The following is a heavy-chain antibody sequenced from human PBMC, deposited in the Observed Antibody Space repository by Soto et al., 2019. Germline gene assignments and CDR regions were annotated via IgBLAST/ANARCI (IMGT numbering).Heavy chain of an antibody. D-gene: IGHD3-9*01. J-gene: IGHJ5*02. Sequence: ASVKVSCKASGYTFTSYDINWVRQATGQGLEWMGWMNPNSGNTGYAQKFQGRVTMTRNTSISTAYMELSSLRSEDTAVYYCARGDYYYDILTGYYHRWFDPWGQGTLVTVSS. CDR3: ARGDYYYDILTGYYHRWFDP. CDR1: GYTFTSYD. CDR2: MNPNSGNT. V-gene: IGHV1-8*01.